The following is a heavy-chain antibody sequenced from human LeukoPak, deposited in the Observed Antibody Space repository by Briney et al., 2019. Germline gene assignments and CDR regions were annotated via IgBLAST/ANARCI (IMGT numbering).Heavy chain of an antibody. CDR2: IHDDGAKT. D-gene: IGHD1-1*01. J-gene: IGHJ4*02. CDR3: ATPLRPTTSYFDS. CDR1: GFTFDTHT. V-gene: IGHV3-23*01. Sequence: GGSLRLSCAASGFTFDTHTMTWVRQAPGKGLEWVSRIHDDGAKTYYADSVKGRFTISRDNSKYTLFLQMNSLRADDTALYYCATPLRPTTSYFDSWGQGTVVSVSS.